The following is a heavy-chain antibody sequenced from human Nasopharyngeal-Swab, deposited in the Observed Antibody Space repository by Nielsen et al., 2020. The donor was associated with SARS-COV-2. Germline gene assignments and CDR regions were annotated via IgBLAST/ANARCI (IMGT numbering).Heavy chain of an antibody. CDR3: ARVRGYSGYGDFDY. CDR2: ISTSSSTI. V-gene: IGHV3-48*02. D-gene: IGHD5-12*01. J-gene: IGHJ4*02. Sequence: GGSLRLSCAASGFTFSNFWMSWVRQAPGKGLEWVSYISTSSSTIYYADSVKGRFTISRDNAKNSLYLQMNSLRDEDTAVYYCARVRGYSGYGDFDYWGQGTLVTVSS. CDR1: GFTFSNFW.